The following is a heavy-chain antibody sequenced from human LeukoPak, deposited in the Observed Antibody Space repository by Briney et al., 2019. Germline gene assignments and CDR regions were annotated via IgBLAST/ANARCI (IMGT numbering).Heavy chain of an antibody. Sequence: GGSLRLSCAASGFTFRAYGMHWVRQAPGKGLEWVAIISYDGSNTYYADSVKGRFTISRDNSKNTLYLQMDSLRAEDTAVYYCAKEGDISSSWYLSNYFDYWGQGTLVTASS. V-gene: IGHV3-30*18. CDR1: GFTFRAYG. CDR3: AKEGDISSSWYLSNYFDY. CDR2: ISYDGSNT. D-gene: IGHD6-13*01. J-gene: IGHJ4*02.